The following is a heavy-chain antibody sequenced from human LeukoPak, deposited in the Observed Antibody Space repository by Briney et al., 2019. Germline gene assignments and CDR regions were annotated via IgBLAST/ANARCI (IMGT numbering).Heavy chain of an antibody. CDR1: GYTFSSYA. CDR3: ARDLSDYWDGSGIDY. Sequence: GGSLRLSCAASGYTFSSYAMHWVRQAPGKGLEYVSAISSNGGSTYYANSVKGRFTISRDNAKNSLYLQMNSLRAEDTAVYYCARDLSDYWDGSGIDYWGQGALVTVSS. CDR2: ISSNGGST. D-gene: IGHD3-10*01. J-gene: IGHJ4*02. V-gene: IGHV3-64*01.